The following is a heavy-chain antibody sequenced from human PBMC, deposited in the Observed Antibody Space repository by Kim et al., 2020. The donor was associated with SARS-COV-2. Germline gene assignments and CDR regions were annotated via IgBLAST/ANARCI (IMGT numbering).Heavy chain of an antibody. V-gene: IGHV5-51*01. Sequence: GESLKISCKVSGQTFTNYWIGWVRQMPGKGLEWMGIIYPEDSITKYRPSFQGQVTISADKSISTAYLQWSSLKASDTAMYYCARGGGYYYYGVDVWGQGTTVTVSS. CDR2: IYPEDSIT. J-gene: IGHJ6*02. CDR1: GQTFTNYW. CDR3: ARGGGYYYYGVDV. D-gene: IGHD3-16*01.